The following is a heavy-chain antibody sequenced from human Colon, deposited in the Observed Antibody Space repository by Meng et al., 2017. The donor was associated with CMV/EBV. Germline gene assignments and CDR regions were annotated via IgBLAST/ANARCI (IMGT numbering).Heavy chain of an antibody. CDR2: IKSDGSKT. J-gene: IGHJ4*02. Sequence: GGSLRLSCAASGFSLNHYGMNWVRQAPGKGLVWVSRIKSDGSKTEYADSVRGRFTISRDNAKDTLYLEMNTLRVEDTAVYYCTRDAGSSTSMDYWGQGTLVTVSS. D-gene: IGHD6-6*01. CDR3: TRDAGSSTSMDY. V-gene: IGHV3-74*03. CDR1: GFSLNHYG.